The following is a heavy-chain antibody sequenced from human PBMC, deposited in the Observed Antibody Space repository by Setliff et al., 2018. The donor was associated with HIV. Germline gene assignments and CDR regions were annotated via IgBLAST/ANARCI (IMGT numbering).Heavy chain of an antibody. CDR3: ARDERGYSTGSDY. D-gene: IGHD6-19*01. Sequence: SVKVSCKASGGTFSSYAISWVRQAPGQGLEWMGGIIPISGTVNYAQKFWGRVTITTHESTSTAYMELSRLRSDDTAVYYCARDERGYSTGSDYWGQGTLVTVSS. CDR2: IIPISGTV. V-gene: IGHV1-69*05. CDR1: GGTFSSYA. J-gene: IGHJ4*02.